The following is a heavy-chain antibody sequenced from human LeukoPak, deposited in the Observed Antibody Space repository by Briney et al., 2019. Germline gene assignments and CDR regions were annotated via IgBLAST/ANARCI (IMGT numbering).Heavy chain of an antibody. CDR1: GFTFSSYW. V-gene: IGHV3-74*01. CDR3: ARGPNSNWSGLDF. CDR2: IISDGSSA. J-gene: IGHJ4*02. D-gene: IGHD6-6*01. Sequence: GGSLRLSCAVSGFTFSSYWMHWVRQAPGKGPVWVSRIISDGSSATYADSVKGRFTISRDNAKNTLYLQVNNLRAEDTAVYYCARGPNSNWSGLDFWGQGTLLTVSS.